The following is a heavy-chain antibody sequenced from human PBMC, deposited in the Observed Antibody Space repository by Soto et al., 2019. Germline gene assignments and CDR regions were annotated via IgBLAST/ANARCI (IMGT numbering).Heavy chain of an antibody. D-gene: IGHD3-10*01. CDR3: ARSPWGNSGENFQH. CDR2: IWYDGSNI. CDR1: GFTFSSYA. V-gene: IGHV3-33*01. Sequence: QVQLVESGGGMVQPGRSLRLSCAASGFTFSSYAMHWVRQAPGKGLEWVAVIWYDGSNIYYADSVKGRFTISRDNSKNTLYLQMNSLRAEDTAVYYCARSPWGNSGENFQHWGQGTLVTVSS. J-gene: IGHJ1*01.